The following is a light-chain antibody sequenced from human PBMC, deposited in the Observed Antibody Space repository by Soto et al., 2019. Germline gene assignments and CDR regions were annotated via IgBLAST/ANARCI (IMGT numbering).Light chain of an antibody. Sequence: DIVMTQSPATLSVAPGERVTFSCRASQGVSRKLAWYQHKPGQAPRLLISGASTGATGIPGRFSGSGSGTDFTLIISSLEPEDFAFYYCQQGNTWPWTFGQGTKVDIK. CDR2: GAS. J-gene: IGKJ1*01. CDR1: QGVSRK. V-gene: IGKV3D-15*01. CDR3: QQGNTWPWT.